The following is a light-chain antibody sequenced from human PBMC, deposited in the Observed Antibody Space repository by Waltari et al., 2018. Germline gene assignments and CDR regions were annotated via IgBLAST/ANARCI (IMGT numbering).Light chain of an antibody. CDR3: GTWDSSLSGAV. Sequence: QSVLTQPPSVSAAPGQRVTISCSGGSSNIGNNYVSWYRQFPGTAPKLLIYENPERRAGVPGRFSGSKSGTSATLDITGLQAGDEADYYCGTWDSSLSGAVFGGGTHLTVL. V-gene: IGLV1-51*02. CDR1: SSNIGNNY. CDR2: ENP. J-gene: IGLJ7*01.